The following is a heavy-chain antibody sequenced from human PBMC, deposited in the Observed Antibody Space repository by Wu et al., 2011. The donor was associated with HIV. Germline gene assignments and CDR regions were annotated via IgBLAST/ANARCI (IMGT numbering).Heavy chain of an antibody. Sequence: QVQLVQSGAEVKKSGASVKVSCKASGYIFTTFDINWVRQATGQGLEWLGWMNPXSGDTGYAQKFQGRITMTKNTSISTAYMELSRLRSDDTAVYYCARRADIAADAFDYRGPRAMVHVS. V-gene: IGHV1-8*02. CDR3: ARRADIAADAFDY. CDR1: GYIFTTFD. CDR2: MNPXSGDT. J-gene: IGHJ3*02. D-gene: IGHD6-13*01.